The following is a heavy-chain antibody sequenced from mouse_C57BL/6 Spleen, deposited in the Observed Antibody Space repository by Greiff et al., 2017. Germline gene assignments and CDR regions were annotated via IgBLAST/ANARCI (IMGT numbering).Heavy chain of an antibody. V-gene: IGHV5-4*01. CDR1: GFTFSSYA. Sequence: DVKLVESGGGLVKPGGSLKLSCAASGFTFSSYAMSWVRQTPEKRLEWVATISDGGSYTYYPDNVKGRFTISRDNAKNNLYLQMSHLKSEDTAMYYCARDHHYYAMDYWGQGTSVTVSS. CDR3: ARDHHYYAMDY. CDR2: ISDGGSYT. J-gene: IGHJ4*01.